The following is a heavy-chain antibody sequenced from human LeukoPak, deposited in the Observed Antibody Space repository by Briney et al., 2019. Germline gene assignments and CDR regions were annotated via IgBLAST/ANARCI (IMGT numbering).Heavy chain of an antibody. CDR1: GYSISSGYY. CDR2: IYHSGST. J-gene: IGHJ4*02. D-gene: IGHD3-10*01. Sequence: SETLSLTCTVSGYSISSGYYWGWIRQPPGKGLEWIGSIYHSGSTYYNPSLKSRVTISVDTSKNQFSLKLSSVTAADTAVYYCARVTLGLGSYYLYYFDYWGQGTLVTVSS. CDR3: ARVTLGLGSYYLYYFDY. V-gene: IGHV4-38-2*02.